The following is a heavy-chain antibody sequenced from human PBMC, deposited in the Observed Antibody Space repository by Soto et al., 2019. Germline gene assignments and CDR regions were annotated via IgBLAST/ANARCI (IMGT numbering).Heavy chain of an antibody. J-gene: IGHJ6*02. CDR2: MHYGGNS. D-gene: IGHD3-10*01. V-gene: IGHV4-59*08. CDR3: ARHGFGAILVLVDA. CDR1: GGSISSYY. Sequence: QVQLQMSGPGLVKPSETLSLTCSVSGGSISSYYCGWFRQPPGKGPEWIGHMHYGGNSDYNPSLRIRVTLSVDTAKVELSLNLKSVTAADTVMYYCARHGFGAILVLVDACGHGSTVTVS.